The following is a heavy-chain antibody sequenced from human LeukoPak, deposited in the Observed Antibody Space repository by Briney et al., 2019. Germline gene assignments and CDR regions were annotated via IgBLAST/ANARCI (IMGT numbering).Heavy chain of an antibody. J-gene: IGHJ4*02. CDR1: GFTFSDFY. D-gene: IGHD6-13*01. Sequence: GGSLRLSCAASGFTFSDFYMSWIRQAPGKGLEWVSYISSSGSTIYYADSVKGRFTISRDNAKNSLYLQMNSLRAEDTAVYYCARMYSSWYADYWGQGTLVTVSS. CDR3: ARMYSSWYADY. CDR2: ISSSGSTI. V-gene: IGHV3-11*01.